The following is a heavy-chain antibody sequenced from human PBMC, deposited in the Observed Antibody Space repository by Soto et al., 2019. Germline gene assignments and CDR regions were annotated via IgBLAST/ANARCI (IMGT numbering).Heavy chain of an antibody. D-gene: IGHD2-21*02. CDR2: IYYSGST. Sequence: SLTCIVSGGSISTYYWNWIRQPPVKGLEWIGYIYYSGSTNHNPSLKSRVTMSVDTSMNQFSLSLSSVTAADTAIYDGARLQRGDATSVHWGQGSVVTV. J-gene: IGHJ4*02. CDR1: GGSISTYY. CDR3: ARLQRGDATSVH. V-gene: IGHV4-59*08.